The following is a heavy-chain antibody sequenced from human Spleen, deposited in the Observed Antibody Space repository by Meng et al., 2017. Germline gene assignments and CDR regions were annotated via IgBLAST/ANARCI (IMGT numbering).Heavy chain of an antibody. J-gene: IGHJ3*02. CDR3: ARELAVAGFYDAFDI. Sequence: SETLSLTCTVSGYSISITYYWGWIRQSPGKGLEWIANIYHSGSTYYNPSLKSRVTISVDTSKNQFSLKLSSVTAADTAVYYCARELAVAGFYDAFDIWGQGTMVTVSS. D-gene: IGHD6-19*01. CDR2: IYHSGST. V-gene: IGHV4-38-2*02. CDR1: GYSISITYY.